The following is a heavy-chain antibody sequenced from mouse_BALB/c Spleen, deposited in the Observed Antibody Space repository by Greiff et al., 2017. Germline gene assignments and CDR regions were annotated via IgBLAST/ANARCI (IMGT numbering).Heavy chain of an antibody. Sequence: EVQGVESGGGLVQPGGSRKLSCAASGFTFSSFGMHWVRQAPEKGLEWVAYISSGSSTIYYADTVKGRFTISRDNPKNTLFLQMTSLRSEDTAMYYCARSGIYDGYYPFAYWGQGTLVTVSA. D-gene: IGHD2-3*01. CDR2: ISSGSSTI. V-gene: IGHV5-17*02. CDR1: GFTFSSFG. CDR3: ARSGIYDGYYPFAY. J-gene: IGHJ3*01.